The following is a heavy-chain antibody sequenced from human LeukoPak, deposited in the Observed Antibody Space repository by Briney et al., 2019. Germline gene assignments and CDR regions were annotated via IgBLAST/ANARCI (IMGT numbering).Heavy chain of an antibody. V-gene: IGHV3-30*18. CDR2: ITSDGNSK. J-gene: IGHJ4*02. D-gene: IGHD2/OR15-2a*01. Sequence: GGSLRLSCAASGLTFSNHGMHWVRRAPGKGLEWVAMITSDGNSKYYADSVKDRFTISRDDSKNTLYLQMNSLRDEDTAVYYCAKDKIFRYLDYWGQGALVTVTS. CDR1: GLTFSNHG. CDR3: AKDKIFRYLDY.